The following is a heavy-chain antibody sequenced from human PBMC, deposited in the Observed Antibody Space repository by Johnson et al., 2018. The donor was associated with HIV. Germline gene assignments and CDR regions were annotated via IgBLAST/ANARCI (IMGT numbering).Heavy chain of an antibody. CDR1: GFTVSSNY. CDR3: ARDLGVDWSKGAFDM. J-gene: IGHJ3*02. D-gene: IGHD3/OR15-3a*01. V-gene: IGHV3-66*01. CDR2: IYSGGST. Sequence: VQLVESEGGLVQPGGSLRLSCAASGFTVSSNYMSWVRQAPGKGLDWVSVIYSGGSTYYADSVKGRFTISRDNSKNTLYLKMNSLRAEDTAVYYCARDLGVDWSKGAFDMRCQGTMVTFSS.